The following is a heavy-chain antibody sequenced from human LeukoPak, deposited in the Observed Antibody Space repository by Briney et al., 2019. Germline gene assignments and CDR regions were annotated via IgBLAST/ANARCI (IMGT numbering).Heavy chain of an antibody. Sequence: SVKVSCTASGGTFSSYAISWVRQAPGQGLEWMGGIIPIFGTANYAQKFQGRVTITADESTSTAYMELSSLRSEDTAVYYCARDSKDALVAAARAFDIWGQGTMVTVSS. CDR3: ARDSKDALVAAARAFDI. J-gene: IGHJ3*02. CDR1: GGTFSSYA. CDR2: IIPIFGTA. V-gene: IGHV1-69*01. D-gene: IGHD5-12*01.